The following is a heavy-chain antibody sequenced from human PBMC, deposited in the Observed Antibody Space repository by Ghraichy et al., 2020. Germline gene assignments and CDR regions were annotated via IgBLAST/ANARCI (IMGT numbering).Heavy chain of an antibody. CDR1: GGSISSYY. V-gene: IGHV4-59*01. D-gene: IGHD6-13*01. Sequence: SETLSLTCTVSGGSISSYYWSWIRQPPGKGLEWIGYIYYSGSTNYNPSLKSRVTLSVDTSKNQFSLKLSSVTAADTAVYYCARVRPYSSSWYDYYYMDVWGKGTTVTVSS. CDR3: ARVRPYSSSWYDYYYMDV. J-gene: IGHJ6*03. CDR2: IYYSGST.